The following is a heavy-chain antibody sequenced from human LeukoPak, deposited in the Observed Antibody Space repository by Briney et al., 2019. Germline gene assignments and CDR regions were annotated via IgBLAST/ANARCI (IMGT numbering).Heavy chain of an antibody. D-gene: IGHD2-8*01. Sequence: GGSLRLSCAASDFTVSTNYMSWVRQAPGKGLEWVSTISITSSYIYYSDSVRGRFTISRDNAKNSLYLQMSSLRAEDTAVYYCARVVEGYCIKNVCQHLYYFDHWGQGTLVTVSS. CDR2: ISITSSYI. CDR3: ARVVEGYCIKNVCQHLYYFDH. CDR1: DFTVSTNY. J-gene: IGHJ4*02. V-gene: IGHV3-21*01.